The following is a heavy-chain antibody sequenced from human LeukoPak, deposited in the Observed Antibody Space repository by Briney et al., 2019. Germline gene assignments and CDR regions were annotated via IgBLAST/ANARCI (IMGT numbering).Heavy chain of an antibody. V-gene: IGHV1-2*02. Sequence: PSVKVSCKASGYTFTAYYMHWVRQAPGQGLEWMGWINPNSGGTNYAQKFQGRVSMTSDTSIRTAYMELSRLRPDDTAVYCCARVGYSPLLPFDYWGQGTLVTVSS. CDR2: INPNSGGT. J-gene: IGHJ4*02. D-gene: IGHD5-12*01. CDR3: ARVGYSPLLPFDY. CDR1: GYTFTAYY.